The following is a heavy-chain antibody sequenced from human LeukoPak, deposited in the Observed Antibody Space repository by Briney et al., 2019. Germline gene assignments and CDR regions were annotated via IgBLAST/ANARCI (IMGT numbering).Heavy chain of an antibody. D-gene: IGHD5-12*01. CDR3: ARDLKPDGGWDIDY. J-gene: IGHJ4*02. Sequence: PGGSLRLSCTASGFTFKTHSINWVRQAPGKGLEWVASIYGSGQATFYADSVKGRFSISRDNSKNTVFLQMSSLRAEDTARYYCARDLKPDGGWDIDYWGQGTLVTVSS. CDR1: GFTFKTHS. CDR2: IYGSGQAT. V-gene: IGHV3-23*01.